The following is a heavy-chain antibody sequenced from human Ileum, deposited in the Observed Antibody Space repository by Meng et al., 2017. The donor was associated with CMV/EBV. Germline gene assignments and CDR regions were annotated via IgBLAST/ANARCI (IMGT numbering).Heavy chain of an antibody. Sequence: GGSLRLSCAASGLTFESHTFNWVRQAPGKGLEWVSYISTSSSTVYYADSVKGRFTISRDDAKNSLYLHMNSLDVEDTGVYYCATGERQWQLLFDCWGQGTLVTVSS. J-gene: IGHJ4*02. CDR2: ISTSSSTV. D-gene: IGHD1-26*01. CDR3: ATGERQWQLLFDC. V-gene: IGHV3-48*04. CDR1: GLTFESHT.